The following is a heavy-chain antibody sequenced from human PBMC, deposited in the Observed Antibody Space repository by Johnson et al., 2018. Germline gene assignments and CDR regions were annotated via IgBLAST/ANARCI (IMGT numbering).Heavy chain of an antibody. CDR1: GFTFSSYA. V-gene: IGHV3-30-3*01. CDR3: ARAADYYYYMDV. Sequence: QVQLVESGGGVVQPGRSLRLSCAASGFTFSSYAMHWVRQAPGKGLEWVAVISYDGSNKYYADSVKGRFTISRDNSKNPLYLQMNSLRAEDTAVYYCARAADYYYYMDVWGKGTTVTVSS. J-gene: IGHJ6*03. CDR2: ISYDGSNK.